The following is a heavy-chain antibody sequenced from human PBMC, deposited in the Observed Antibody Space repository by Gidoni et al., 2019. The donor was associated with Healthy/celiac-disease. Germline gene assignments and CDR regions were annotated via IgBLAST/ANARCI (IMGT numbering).Heavy chain of an antibody. CDR1: AFTFSSYG. J-gene: IGHJ4*02. CDR2: ISYDGSNK. V-gene: IGHV3-30*18. CDR3: AKGGYSGYDFDY. D-gene: IGHD5-12*01. Sequence: QVQLVASGGGVVQPGRSLRLSCSASAFTFSSYGMHWVRQAPGKGLEWVAVISYDGSNKYYADSVKGRFTISRDNSKNTLYLQMNSLRAEDTAVYYCAKGGYSGYDFDYWGQGTLVTVSS.